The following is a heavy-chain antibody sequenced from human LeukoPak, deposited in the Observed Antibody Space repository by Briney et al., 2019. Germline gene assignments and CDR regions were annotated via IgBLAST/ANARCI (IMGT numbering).Heavy chain of an antibody. D-gene: IGHD3-22*01. CDR3: ARDAIDSSGFDFDY. V-gene: IGHV3-11*01. CDR1: GFTFSDYY. J-gene: IGHJ4*02. CDR2: ISTSAGTL. Sequence: GESLRLSCAASGFTFSDYYMTWIRQAPGKGLEWISYISTSAGTLYYADSVKGRFTISRDNAKNSLYLQMNSLRAEDTAVYYCARDAIDSSGFDFDYWGQGTLVTVSS.